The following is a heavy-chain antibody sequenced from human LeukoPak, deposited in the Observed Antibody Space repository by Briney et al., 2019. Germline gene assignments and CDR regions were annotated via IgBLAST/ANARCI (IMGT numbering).Heavy chain of an antibody. CDR1: GFTFSSYW. V-gene: IGHV3-7*01. J-gene: IGHJ4*02. Sequence: GRSLRLSCAASGFTFSSYWMSWVRQAPGKGLEWVANIKQDGSEKYYVDSVKGRFTISRDNAKNSLYLQMNSLRAEDTAVYYCASRAHCSSTSCYRVYWGQGTLVTVSS. CDR2: IKQDGSEK. D-gene: IGHD2-2*01. CDR3: ASRAHCSSTSCYRVY.